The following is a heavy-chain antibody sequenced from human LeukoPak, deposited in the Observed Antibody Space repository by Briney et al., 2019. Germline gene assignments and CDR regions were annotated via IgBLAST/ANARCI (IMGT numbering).Heavy chain of an antibody. Sequence: ASVKVSCKASGYTFTSYYMHWVRQAPGQGLEWMGIINPSGGSTSYAQKFQGRVTMTRDTSTSTVYMELSSLRSEDTAAYYCARDHVRKKVVVAATPHWFDPWGQGTLVTVSS. CDR2: INPSGGST. CDR3: ARDHVRKKVVVAATPHWFDP. V-gene: IGHV1-46*01. J-gene: IGHJ5*02. CDR1: GYTFTSYY. D-gene: IGHD2-15*01.